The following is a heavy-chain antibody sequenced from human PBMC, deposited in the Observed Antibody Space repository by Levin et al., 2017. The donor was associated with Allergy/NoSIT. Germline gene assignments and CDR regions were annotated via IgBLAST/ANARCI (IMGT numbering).Heavy chain of an antibody. CDR2: TYYRSKWYN. D-gene: IGHD6-19*01. J-gene: IGHJ6*02. CDR3: ARDPSGWSLDPYYYYGMDV. V-gene: IGHV6-1*01. CDR1: GDSVSSNSAA. Sequence: SQTLSLTCAISGDSVSSNSAAWNWIRQSPSRGLEWLGRTYYRSKWYNDYAVSVKSRITINPDTSKNQFSLQPNSVTPEDTAVYYCARDPSGWSLDPYYYYGMDVWGQGTTVTVSS.